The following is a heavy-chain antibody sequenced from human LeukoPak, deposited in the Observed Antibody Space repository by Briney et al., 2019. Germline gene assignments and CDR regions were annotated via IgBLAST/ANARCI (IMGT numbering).Heavy chain of an antibody. CDR2: ISGSGGST. J-gene: IGHJ4*02. Sequence: GRSLRLSCAASGFTFSSYGMHWVRQAPGKGLEWVSAISGSGGSTYYADSVKGRFTISRDNSKNTLYLQMNSLRAEDTAVYYCAKSRITMIVVVTPFDYWGQGTLVTVSS. CDR1: GFTFSSYG. CDR3: AKSRITMIVVVTPFDY. D-gene: IGHD3-22*01. V-gene: IGHV3-23*01.